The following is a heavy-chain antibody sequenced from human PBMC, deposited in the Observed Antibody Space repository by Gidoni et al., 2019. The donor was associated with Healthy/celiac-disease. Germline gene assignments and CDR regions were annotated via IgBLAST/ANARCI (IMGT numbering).Heavy chain of an antibody. V-gene: IGHV3-21*01. D-gene: IGHD3-16*01. CDR1: GFTFSSYS. CDR2: ISSSSSYI. J-gene: IGHJ6*02. Sequence: EVQLVESGGGLVKPGGSLRLSCAASGFTFSSYSMNWVRQAPGKGLGWVSSISSSSSYIYYADSVKGRFTISRDNAKNSLYLQMNSLRAEDTAVYYCASIYLGGDYYYGMDVWGQGTTVTVSS. CDR3: ASIYLGGDYYYGMDV.